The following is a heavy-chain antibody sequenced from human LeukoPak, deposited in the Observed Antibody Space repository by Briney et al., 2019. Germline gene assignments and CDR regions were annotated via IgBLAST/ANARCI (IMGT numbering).Heavy chain of an antibody. J-gene: IGHJ4*02. Sequence: GGSLRLSCAASGFTFSSYSMNWVRQAPGKGLEWVSSISSSSSYIYYAESVKGRFTISRDNAKNSLYLQMNSLRAEDTAVYYCARVHDSSGYYYGVDYWGQGTLVTVSS. CDR3: ARVHDSSGYYYGVDY. CDR2: ISSSSSYI. CDR1: GFTFSSYS. D-gene: IGHD3-22*01. V-gene: IGHV3-21*01.